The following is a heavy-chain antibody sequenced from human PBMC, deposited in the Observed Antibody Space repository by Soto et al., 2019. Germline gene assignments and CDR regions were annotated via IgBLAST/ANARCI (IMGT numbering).Heavy chain of an antibody. CDR2: IYPGDSDT. J-gene: IGHJ4*02. CDR1: GYSFATYW. V-gene: IGHV5-51*01. CDR3: AGTIHDYGDYRFDY. Sequence: PGESLKISCKGSGYSFATYWIVWVRQMPGKGLEWMAAIYPGDSDTRYSPSFQGLVTISADKSISTAYLQWSSLKASDTAMYYCAGTIHDYGDYRFDYWGQGTLVTVSS. D-gene: IGHD4-17*01.